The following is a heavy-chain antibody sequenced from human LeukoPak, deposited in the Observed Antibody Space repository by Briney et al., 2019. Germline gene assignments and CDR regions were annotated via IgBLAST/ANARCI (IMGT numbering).Heavy chain of an antibody. Sequence: ASVKVSCKASGYTFTSNGISWVRQAPGQGLEWMGWTSAYNGNTNYAQKLQGRVTMTTDTSTSTAYMELRSLRSDDTAVYYCARVTTVVTGNVNWFDPWGQGTLVTVSS. D-gene: IGHD4-23*01. CDR2: TSAYNGNT. CDR3: ARVTTVVTGNVNWFDP. CDR1: GYTFTSNG. J-gene: IGHJ5*02. V-gene: IGHV1-18*01.